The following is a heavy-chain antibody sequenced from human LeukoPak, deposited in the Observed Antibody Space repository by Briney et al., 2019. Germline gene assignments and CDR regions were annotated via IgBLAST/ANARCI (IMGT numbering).Heavy chain of an antibody. CDR3: ARDLKGDYYGSGSSFDY. D-gene: IGHD3-10*01. Sequence: SETLSLTCTVSGGSISNYYWSWIRQPPGKGLEWIGYIYYSGSTNYNPSLKSRVTISVDTSNNQFSLKLSSVTAADTAVYYCARDLKGDYYGSGSSFDYWGQGTLVTVSS. J-gene: IGHJ4*02. V-gene: IGHV4-59*12. CDR1: GGSISNYY. CDR2: IYYSGST.